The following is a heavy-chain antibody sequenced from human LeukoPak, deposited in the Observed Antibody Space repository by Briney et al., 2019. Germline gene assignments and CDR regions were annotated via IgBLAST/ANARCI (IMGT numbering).Heavy chain of an antibody. J-gene: IGHJ4*02. CDR3: ARGSSWYYYDSSGPSLDY. CDR2: INSDGSST. Sequence: GGSLRLSCAASGFTFSSYLMHWVRQAPGKGLVWVSRINSDGSSTSYADSVKGRFTISRDNAKNTLYLQMNSLRAEDTAVYYCARGSSWYYYDSSGPSLDYWGQGTLVTVSS. D-gene: IGHD3-22*01. V-gene: IGHV3-74*01. CDR1: GFTFSSYL.